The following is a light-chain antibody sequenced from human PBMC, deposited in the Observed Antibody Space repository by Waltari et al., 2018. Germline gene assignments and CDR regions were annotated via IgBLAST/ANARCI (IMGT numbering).Light chain of an antibody. V-gene: IGKV4-1*01. J-gene: IGKJ1*01. CDR3: QQYLRTPPT. CDR1: RSIFYSSRSKDY. CDR2: WAT. Sequence: DIIMTQSPGSLAVSLGERATINCRSSRSIFYSSRSKDYLAWYQPRPGKPPRVIISWATTRESGVPDRFIGSGSETDFTLTITSLQAEDVAVYYCQQYLRTPPTFGQGTKVEI.